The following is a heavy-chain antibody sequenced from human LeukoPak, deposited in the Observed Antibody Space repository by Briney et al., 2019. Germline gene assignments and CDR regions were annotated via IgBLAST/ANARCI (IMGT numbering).Heavy chain of an antibody. V-gene: IGHV1-69*13. CDR1: GGTFSSYA. J-gene: IGHJ5*02. CDR2: IIPIFGTA. D-gene: IGHD2-2*01. CDR3: SPWYCSRTTCSRRNTWFAP. Sequence: SVKVSCKASGGTFSSYAISWVRQAPGQGLEWMGGIIPIFGTANYAQKFQGRVTITADESTSTAYMELSSLRSEDTAVYYCSPWYCSRTTCSRRNTWFAPWGQEPLVPAPS.